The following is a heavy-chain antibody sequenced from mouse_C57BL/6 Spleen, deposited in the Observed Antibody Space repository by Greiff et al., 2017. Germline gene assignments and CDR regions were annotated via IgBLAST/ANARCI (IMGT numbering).Heavy chain of an antibody. CDR2: IYPRSGNT. V-gene: IGHV1-81*01. D-gene: IGHD2-3*01. J-gene: IGHJ4*01. Sequence: QVQLKQSGAELARPGASVKLSCKASGYTFTSSGISWVKQRTGQGLEWIGEIYPRSGNTYYNEQFKGKATLTADKSSSTAYMELRSLTAEDSAVYFCAREEMGYYAMDYWGQGTSVTVSS. CDR3: AREEMGYYAMDY. CDR1: GYTFTSSG.